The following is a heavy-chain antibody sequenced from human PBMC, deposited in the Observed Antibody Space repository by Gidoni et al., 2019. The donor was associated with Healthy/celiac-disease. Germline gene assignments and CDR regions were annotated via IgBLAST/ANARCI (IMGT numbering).Heavy chain of an antibody. CDR1: GFTFSSYS. Sequence: EVQLVESGGGLVKPGGSLRLSCAASGFTFSSYSMNWVRQAPGKGLELVSSISSSSSYIYYADSVKGRFTISRDNAKNSLYLQMNSLRAEDTAVYDCARGGLVPVDVWGQGTTVTVSS. V-gene: IGHV3-21*01. CDR2: ISSSSSYI. J-gene: IGHJ6*02. CDR3: ARGGLVPVDV. D-gene: IGHD3-16*01.